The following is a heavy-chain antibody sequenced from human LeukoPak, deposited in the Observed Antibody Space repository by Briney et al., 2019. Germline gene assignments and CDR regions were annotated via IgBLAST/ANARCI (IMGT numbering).Heavy chain of an antibody. D-gene: IGHD2-2*01. CDR1: GFTFSSYA. CDR3: ARDVYCTSTSCYGFDY. J-gene: IGHJ4*02. V-gene: IGHV3-30-3*01. Sequence: GRSLRLSCAASGFTFSSYAMHWVRQAPGKGLEWVAVISYDGSNKYYADSVKGRFTISSDNSKNTLYLQMNSLRAEDTALYYCARDVYCTSTSCYGFDYWGQGTLVTVSS. CDR2: ISYDGSNK.